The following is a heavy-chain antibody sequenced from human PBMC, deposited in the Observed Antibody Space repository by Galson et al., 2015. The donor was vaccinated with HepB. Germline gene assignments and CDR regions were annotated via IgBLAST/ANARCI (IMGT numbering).Heavy chain of an antibody. J-gene: IGHJ4*02. V-gene: IGHV3-74*01. CDR3: ARDRDYDILAFDY. D-gene: IGHD3-9*01. CDR2: INSDGSST. Sequence: SLRLSCAASGFTFSSYWMHWVRQAPGKGLVWVSRINSDGSSTGYADSVKGRFTISRDNAKNTLYLQMNSLRAEDTAVYYCARDRDYDILAFDYWGQGTLVTVSS. CDR1: GFTFSSYW.